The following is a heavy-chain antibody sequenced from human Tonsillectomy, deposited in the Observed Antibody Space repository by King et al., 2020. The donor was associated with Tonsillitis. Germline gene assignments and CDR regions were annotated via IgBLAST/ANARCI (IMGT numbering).Heavy chain of an antibody. J-gene: IGHJ4*02. CDR3: AREGGGWQYYFDY. V-gene: IGHV3-30-3*01. CDR1: GFTFSSFA. Sequence: VQLVESGGGLVRPGRSLRLSCAASGFTFSSFAMHWVRQAPGKGLEWVAVMSNDGYNKYYADSVKGRFTISRDNSKNTLYLQMNSLRVEDTAIYYCAREGGGWQYYFDYWGQGTLVTVSS. D-gene: IGHD3-16*01. CDR2: MSNDGYNK.